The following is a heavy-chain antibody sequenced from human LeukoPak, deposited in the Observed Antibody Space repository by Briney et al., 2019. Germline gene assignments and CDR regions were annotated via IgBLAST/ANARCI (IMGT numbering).Heavy chain of an antibody. J-gene: IGHJ4*02. Sequence: PSETLSLTCTVSGGSINSATYYWTWIRQPAGKGLEWIGRINTSGSTNYNPSLKSRVTMSVDTSKNQFSLKLSSVTAADTAVYYCAREAYSNTFDYWGQGTLVTVSS. CDR1: GGSINSATYY. V-gene: IGHV4-61*02. D-gene: IGHD4-11*01. CDR2: INTSGST. CDR3: AREAYSNTFDY.